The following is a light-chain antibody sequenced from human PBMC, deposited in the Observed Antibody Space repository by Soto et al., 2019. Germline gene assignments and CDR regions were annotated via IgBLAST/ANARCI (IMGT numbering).Light chain of an antibody. CDR3: QQYGDSPVT. CDR2: DAS. V-gene: IGKV3-20*01. J-gene: IGKJ1*01. Sequence: SVMTLPPGTLSLSAGEGATLSCRASQSVNSYLAWYQQKPGQAPRLLISDASDRATGIPDRFSGSGSGTDFTLTISRLVPEDFAVYYCQQYGDSPVTFGQGTKVDIK. CDR1: QSVNSY.